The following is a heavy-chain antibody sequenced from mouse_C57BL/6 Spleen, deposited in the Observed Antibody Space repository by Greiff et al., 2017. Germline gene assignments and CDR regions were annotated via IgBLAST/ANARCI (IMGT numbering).Heavy chain of an antibody. J-gene: IGHJ2*01. V-gene: IGHV1-61*01. CDR3: ARGYYFDY. CDR2: IYPSDSET. Sequence: QVQLKQPGAELVRPGSSVKLSCKASGYTFTSYWMDWVKQRPGQGLEWIGNIYPSDSETHYNQKFKDKATLTVDKSSSTAYLQLSSLTSEDSAVYYCARGYYFDYWGQGTTLTVSS. CDR1: GYTFTSYW.